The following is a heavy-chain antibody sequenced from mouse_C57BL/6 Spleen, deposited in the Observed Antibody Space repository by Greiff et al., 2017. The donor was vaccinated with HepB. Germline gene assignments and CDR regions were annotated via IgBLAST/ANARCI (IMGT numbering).Heavy chain of an antibody. V-gene: IGHV5-17*01. D-gene: IGHD1-1*01. J-gene: IGHJ4*01. CDR3: ASPGSRYGYYAMDY. CDR1: GFTFSDYG. Sequence: EVQVVESGGGLVKPGGSLKLSCAASGFTFSDYGMHWVRQAPEKGLEWVAYISSGSSTIYYADTVKGRFTISKDNAKNTLFLQMTSLRSEDTAMYYCASPGSRYGYYAMDYWGQGTSVTVSS. CDR2: ISSGSSTI.